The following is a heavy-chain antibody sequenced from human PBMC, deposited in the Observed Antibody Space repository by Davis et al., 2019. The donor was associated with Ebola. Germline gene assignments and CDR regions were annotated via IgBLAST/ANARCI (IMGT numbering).Heavy chain of an antibody. V-gene: IGHV4-59*12. Sequence: SETLSLTCTVSGGSFSTYYWSWVRQPPGKGLEWVGYIYYSGTTHYNPSLRGRVTISVDTSKKHFSLRLTSVTAADTAVYYCARRYSGRYSYFYGMDVWGKGTTVTVSS. D-gene: IGHD1-26*01. CDR3: ARRYSGRYSYFYGMDV. CDR2: IYYSGTT. CDR1: GGSFSTYY. J-gene: IGHJ6*04.